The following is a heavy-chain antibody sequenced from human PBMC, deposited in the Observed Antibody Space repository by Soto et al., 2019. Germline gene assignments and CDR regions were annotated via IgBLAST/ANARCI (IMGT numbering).Heavy chain of an antibody. D-gene: IGHD3-3*01. J-gene: IGHJ4*02. CDR1: GFTFSSYA. V-gene: IGHV3-23*01. CDR3: AKDPSPNYDFWSGYYTGRAPRGISYYFDY. CDR2: ISGSGGST. Sequence: PGGSLRLSCAASGFTFSSYAVSWVRQAPGKGLEWVSAISGSGGSTYYADSVKGRFTISRDNSKNTLYLQMNSLRAEDAAVYYCAKDPSPNYDFWSGYYTGRAPRGISYYFDYWGQGTLVTVSS.